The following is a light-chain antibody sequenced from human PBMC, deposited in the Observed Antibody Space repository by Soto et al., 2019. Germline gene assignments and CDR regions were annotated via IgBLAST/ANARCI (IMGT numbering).Light chain of an antibody. V-gene: IGKV1-5*01. J-gene: IGKJ2*01. CDR3: QQYNSYPS. Sequence: DIKMTQSPSTLPASVGDRVTITCRASQSISSWLAWYQQKPGKAPNLLIYDASSLESGVPSRFSGSGSGTEFTLTISSLQPDDFATYYCQQYNSYPSFGQGNKLEIK. CDR2: DAS. CDR1: QSISSW.